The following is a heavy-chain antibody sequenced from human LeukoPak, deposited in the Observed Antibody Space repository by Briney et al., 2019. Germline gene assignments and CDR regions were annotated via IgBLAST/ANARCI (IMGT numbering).Heavy chain of an antibody. CDR2: IIPIFGTA. Sequence: SVKVSCKASGYTFTSYDINWVRQATGQGLEWMGGIIPIFGTANYAQKFQGRVTITADESTSTAYMELSSLKSEDTAVYYCARLAERLRPGVDYWGQGTLVTVSS. D-gene: IGHD3-10*02. V-gene: IGHV1-69*13. CDR1: GYTFTSYD. J-gene: IGHJ4*02. CDR3: ARLAERLRPGVDY.